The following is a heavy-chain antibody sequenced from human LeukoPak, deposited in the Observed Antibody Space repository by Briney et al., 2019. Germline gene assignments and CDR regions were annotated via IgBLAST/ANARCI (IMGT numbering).Heavy chain of an antibody. V-gene: IGHV4-59*01. CDR3: ARSHSSGWSKFDP. D-gene: IGHD6-19*01. CDR1: GGSISTNS. J-gene: IGHJ5*02. CDR2: IYNSGSA. Sequence: SETLSLTCTVSGGSISTNSWSWIRQPPGKGLEWIGHIYNSGSANYNPSLKSRVTISVDTSKNQFSLRLSSVTAADAAVYYCARSHSSGWSKFDPWGQGTLVTISS.